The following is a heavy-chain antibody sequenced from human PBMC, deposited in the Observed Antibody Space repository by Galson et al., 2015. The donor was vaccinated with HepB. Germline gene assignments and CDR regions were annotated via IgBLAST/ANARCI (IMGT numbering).Heavy chain of an antibody. D-gene: IGHD6-13*01. J-gene: IGHJ4*03. Sequence: SLRLSCAASGFTFSSYGMHWVRQAPGKGLEWVAVISYDGSNKYYADSVKGRFTISRDNSKNTLYLQMNSLRAEDTAVYYCAKPGGPYRSSSWCYFDYWGQGTLV. CDR2: ISYDGSNK. CDR3: AKPGGPYRSSSWCYFDY. CDR1: GFTFSSYG. V-gene: IGHV3-30*18.